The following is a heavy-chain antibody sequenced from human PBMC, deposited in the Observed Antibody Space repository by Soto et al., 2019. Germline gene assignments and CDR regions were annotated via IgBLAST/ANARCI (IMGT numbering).Heavy chain of an antibody. J-gene: IGHJ4*02. D-gene: IGHD3-22*01. Sequence: ASVKVSCKASGYTFTSYYMHWVRQAPGQGLEWMGIINPSGGSTSYAQKFQGRVTMTRDTSTSTVYMELSSLRSEDTAVYYCARDAVPITMIVVVITAPDYWGQGTLVPVSS. CDR1: GYTFTSYY. CDR2: INPSGGST. V-gene: IGHV1-46*01. CDR3: ARDAVPITMIVVVITAPDY.